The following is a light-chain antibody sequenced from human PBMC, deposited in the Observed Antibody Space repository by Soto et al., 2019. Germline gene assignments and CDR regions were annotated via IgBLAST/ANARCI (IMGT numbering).Light chain of an antibody. J-gene: IGKJ1*01. CDR3: QQYNSWT. V-gene: IGKV1-5*03. CDR2: KAS. CDR1: QSVSTW. Sequence: DIQITQSPSTLSASVGYRFTITCRASQSVSTWLAWYQQKPGKAPKLLIYKASNLESGVPSRFTGSGSGTEFTLTISSLQPDDFATYYCQQYNSWTFGQGTKVDIK.